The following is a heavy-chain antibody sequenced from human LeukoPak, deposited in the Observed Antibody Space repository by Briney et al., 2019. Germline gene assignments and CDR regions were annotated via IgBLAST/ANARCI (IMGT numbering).Heavy chain of an antibody. D-gene: IGHD3-10*01. CDR1: GFTFSGFI. Sequence: GGSLRLSCAASGFTFSGFIIHWVRQAPGKGLEWIGRVTSKTNSYATAYAAPVKGRFTVSRDDSKKTAYLQMNSLKTEDTAVYYCAAGITLLRGGTFDIWGQGTMVIVSS. CDR3: AAGITLLRGGTFDI. CDR2: VTSKTNSYAT. V-gene: IGHV3-73*01. J-gene: IGHJ3*02.